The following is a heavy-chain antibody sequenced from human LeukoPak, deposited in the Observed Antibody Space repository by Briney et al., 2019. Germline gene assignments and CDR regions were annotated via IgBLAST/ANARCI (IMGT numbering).Heavy chain of an antibody. CDR2: ISAYNGDT. CDR3: AREISPGVGVYFGSGSLVDY. J-gene: IGHJ4*02. V-gene: IGHV1-18*01. Sequence: ASVKVSCKTSGYTFTSYGISWVRQAPGQGLEWMGWISAYNGDTNYAQNLQGRVTMTTDTSTSTAYMELRSLRSDDTAVYYCAREISPGVGVYFGSGSLVDYWGQGTLVTVSS. D-gene: IGHD3-10*01. CDR1: GYTFTSYG.